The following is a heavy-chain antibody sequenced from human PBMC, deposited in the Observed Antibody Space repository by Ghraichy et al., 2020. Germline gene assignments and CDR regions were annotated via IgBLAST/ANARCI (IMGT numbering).Heavy chain of an antibody. Sequence: SQTLSLTCTVSGGSISSTTYYWDWIRQPPGKGLEWIGSIYYSGSTYYNPSLKSRVTISIDTSKNQFSLKLSSVTAADTAVYYCARRGGITGTNDFWGQGTLVTVSS. CDR2: IYYSGST. J-gene: IGHJ4*02. V-gene: IGHV4-39*01. D-gene: IGHD1-20*01. CDR3: ARRGGITGTNDF. CDR1: GGSISSTTYY.